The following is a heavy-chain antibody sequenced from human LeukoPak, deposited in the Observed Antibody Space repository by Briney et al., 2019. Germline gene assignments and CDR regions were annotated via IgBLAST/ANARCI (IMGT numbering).Heavy chain of an antibody. V-gene: IGHV4-31*03. J-gene: IGHJ4*02. CDR2: IYYSGST. CDR3: ARKRMDYLYYFDY. CDR1: GGSITSGGYY. D-gene: IGHD4-17*01. Sequence: SETLSLTCTVSGGSITSGGYYWSWIRQHPGKGLEWIGYIYYSGSTYYNPSLKSRVTISVDTSKNQFSLKLSSVTAADTAVYYCARKRMDYLYYFDYWGQGTLVTVSS.